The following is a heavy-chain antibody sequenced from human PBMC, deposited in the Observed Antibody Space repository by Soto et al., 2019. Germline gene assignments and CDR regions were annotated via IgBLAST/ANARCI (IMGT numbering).Heavy chain of an antibody. CDR3: ARGDYDYVWGSYRPIDY. J-gene: IGHJ4*01. V-gene: IGHV3-74*01. D-gene: IGHD3-16*02. CDR2: INSDGSST. CDR1: GFTFSSYW. Sequence: GGSLRLSYAASGFTFSSYWMHWVRQAPGKGLVWVSRINSDGSSTSYADSVKGRFTISRDNAKNTLYLQMNSLRAEDTAVYYCARGDYDYVWGSYRPIDYWGHGTLVTVSS.